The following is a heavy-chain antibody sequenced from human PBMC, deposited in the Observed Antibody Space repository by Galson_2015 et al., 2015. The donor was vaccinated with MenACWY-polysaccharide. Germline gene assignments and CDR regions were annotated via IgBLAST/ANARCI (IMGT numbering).Heavy chain of an antibody. CDR1: GFTFSSYA. D-gene: IGHD2-15*01. Sequence: SLRLSCAASGFTFSSYAMSWVRQAPGKGLEWVSSLNGDSSTTYYAESVKGRFTISRDNSKNTMYLQMNSLRAEDTAVYYCAKGGCSGGGCYWTLFYWGQGTLVTVSS. J-gene: IGHJ4*02. CDR2: LNGDSSTT. V-gene: IGHV3-23*01. CDR3: AKGGCSGGGCYWTLFY.